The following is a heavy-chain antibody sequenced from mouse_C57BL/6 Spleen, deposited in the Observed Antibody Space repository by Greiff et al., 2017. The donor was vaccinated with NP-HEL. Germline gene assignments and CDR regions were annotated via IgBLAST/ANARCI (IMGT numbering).Heavy chain of an antibody. J-gene: IGHJ3*01. CDR3: ARPDYYGSSPAWFAY. D-gene: IGHD1-1*01. CDR1: GYTFTSYG. V-gene: IGHV1-81*01. Sequence: QVQLKESGAELARPGASVKLSCKASGYTFTSYGISWVKQRTGQGLEWIGEIYPRSGNTYYNEKFKGKATLTADKSSSTAYMELRSLTSEDSAVYFCARPDYYGSSPAWFAYWGQGTLVTVSA. CDR2: IYPRSGNT.